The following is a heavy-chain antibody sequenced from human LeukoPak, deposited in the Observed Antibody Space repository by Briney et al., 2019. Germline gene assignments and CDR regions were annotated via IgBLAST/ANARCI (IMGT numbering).Heavy chain of an antibody. CDR2: IRYDGSNK. Sequence: GGSLRLSCAASGFTFSSYGMHWVRQAPGKGLEWVAFIRYDGSNKYYADSVKGRFTISRDNSKNTLYLQMNSLRAEDTAVYYCARPSEPPGYYYYGMDVWGQGTTVTVSS. J-gene: IGHJ6*02. CDR1: GFTFSSYG. CDR3: ARPSEPPGYYYYGMDV. V-gene: IGHV3-30*02. D-gene: IGHD1-1*01.